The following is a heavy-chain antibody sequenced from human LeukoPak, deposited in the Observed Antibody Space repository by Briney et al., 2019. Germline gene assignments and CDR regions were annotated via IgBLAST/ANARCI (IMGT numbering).Heavy chain of an antibody. V-gene: IGHV4-39*07. CDR2: IYYSGST. CDR1: GGSISSSSYY. D-gene: IGHD3-10*01. CDR3: ARVSGYYYYYMDV. J-gene: IGHJ6*03. Sequence: SETLSLTCTVSGGSISSSSYYWGWVRQPPGKGLEWIGSIYYSGSTYYNPSLKSRVTISVDTSKNQFSLKLSSVTAADTAVYYCARVSGYYYYYMDVWGKGTTVTVSS.